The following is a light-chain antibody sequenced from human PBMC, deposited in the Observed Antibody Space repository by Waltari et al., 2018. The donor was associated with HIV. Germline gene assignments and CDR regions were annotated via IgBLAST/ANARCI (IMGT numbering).Light chain of an antibody. Sequence: QSVLTHPPSVSAAPGQKVTMSCSGSSPNIGNNYVSWYQQFPGTAPKLLIYENNKRPSGIPDRFSGSKSGTSATLGITGLQTGDEADYYCGTWDSSLSGGVFGGGTKLTVL. J-gene: IGLJ3*02. CDR3: GTWDSSLSGGV. CDR1: SPNIGNNY. V-gene: IGLV1-51*02. CDR2: ENN.